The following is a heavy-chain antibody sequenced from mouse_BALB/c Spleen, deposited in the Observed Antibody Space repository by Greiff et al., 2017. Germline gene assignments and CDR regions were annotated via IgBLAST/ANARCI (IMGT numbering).Heavy chain of an antibody. D-gene: IGHD2-10*02. J-gene: IGHJ3*01. CDR3: ARREEYGNTWFAY. CDR1: GFNIKDYY. CDR2: IDPENGNT. Sequence: EVQGVESGAELVRPGALVKLSCKASGFNIKDYYMHWVKQRPEQGLEWIGWIDPENGNTIYDPKFQGKASITADTSSNTAYLQLSSLTSEDTAVYYCARREEYGNTWFAYWGQGTLVTVSA. V-gene: IGHV14-1*02.